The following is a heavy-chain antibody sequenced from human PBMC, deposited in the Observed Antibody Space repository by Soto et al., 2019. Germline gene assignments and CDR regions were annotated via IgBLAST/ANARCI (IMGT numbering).Heavy chain of an antibody. CDR1: GFTFSSYA. V-gene: IGHV3-33*06. CDR3: AKDFQFGGSGTGYFDN. J-gene: IGHJ4*02. Sequence: PGGSLRLSCAASGFTFSSYAMSWVRQAPGKGLEWVAVIWYDGSNKYYADSVKGRFTISRDNSKNTLYLQMNSLRAEDTAVYYCAKDFQFGGSGTGYFDNWGQGTLVTVSS. D-gene: IGHD3-10*01. CDR2: IWYDGSNK.